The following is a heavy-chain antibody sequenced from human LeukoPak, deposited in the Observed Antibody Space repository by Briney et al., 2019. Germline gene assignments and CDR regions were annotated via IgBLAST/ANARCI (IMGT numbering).Heavy chain of an antibody. CDR2: TYHSGST. Sequence: SETLSLTCTVSGYTISSGYYWGWIRQSPGKGLEWIGSTYHSGSTYYNPSLKSRVTISVDASKNRFSVRLSSVTAADTAVYYCARDNPWNWFDPWGQGTLVTVSS. CDR3: ARDNPWNWFDP. V-gene: IGHV4-38-2*02. CDR1: GYTISSGYY. J-gene: IGHJ5*02.